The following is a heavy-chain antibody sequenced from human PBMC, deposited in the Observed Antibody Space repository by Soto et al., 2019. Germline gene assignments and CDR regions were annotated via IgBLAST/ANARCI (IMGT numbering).Heavy chain of an antibody. CDR3: TTGHYDFWSGYHDY. J-gene: IGHJ4*02. Sequence: GGSLRLSCAASGFTFSGSAMHWVRQASGKGLEWVGRIRSKANSYATAYAASVKGRFTISRDDSKNTAYLQMNSLKTEDTAVYYCTTGHYDFWSGYHDYWGQGTLVTVSS. D-gene: IGHD3-3*01. CDR2: IRSKANSYAT. CDR1: GFTFSGSA. V-gene: IGHV3-73*01.